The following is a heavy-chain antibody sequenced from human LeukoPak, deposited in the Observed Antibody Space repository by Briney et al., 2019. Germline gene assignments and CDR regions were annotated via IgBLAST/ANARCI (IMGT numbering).Heavy chain of an antibody. Sequence: SETLSLTCTVSGGSISSYYWSWIRQPPGKELEWIGYIYYTGSTNYNPSLKSRVTISVDTSKNQFSLKLSSVTAADTAVYYCARAEDCSGGSCYPDTLGAFDIWGQGTMVTVSS. V-gene: IGHV4-59*01. CDR2: IYYTGST. J-gene: IGHJ3*02. CDR3: ARAEDCSGGSCYPDTLGAFDI. CDR1: GGSISSYY. D-gene: IGHD2-15*01.